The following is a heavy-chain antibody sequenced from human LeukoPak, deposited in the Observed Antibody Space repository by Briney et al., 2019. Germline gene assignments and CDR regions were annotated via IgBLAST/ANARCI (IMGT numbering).Heavy chain of an antibody. D-gene: IGHD5-18*01. Sequence: GGSLRLSCSASGFTFSSNWMSWVRQAPGKGLEWVANIKQDGSEKYYVDSVKGRFTISRDNAKNSLYLQMNSLRAEDTALYYCAKDSTLLYSYGSFDYWGQGTLVTVSS. CDR1: GFTFSSNW. CDR2: IKQDGSEK. CDR3: AKDSTLLYSYGSFDY. J-gene: IGHJ4*02. V-gene: IGHV3-7*03.